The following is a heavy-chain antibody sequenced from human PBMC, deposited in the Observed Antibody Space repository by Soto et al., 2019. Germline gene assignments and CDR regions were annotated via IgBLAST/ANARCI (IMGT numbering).Heavy chain of an antibody. J-gene: IGHJ4*02. D-gene: IGHD6-19*01. V-gene: IGHV1-3*01. Sequence: ASVKVSCKASGYTFTSYAMHWVRQAPGQRLEWMGWINAGNGNTEFPRKFQGRVTITRDTSASTAYMELSSLRSEDTAVYYCARDQYFSGFDYWGQGTLVTV. CDR1: GYTFTSYA. CDR3: ARDQYFSGFDY. CDR2: INAGNGNT.